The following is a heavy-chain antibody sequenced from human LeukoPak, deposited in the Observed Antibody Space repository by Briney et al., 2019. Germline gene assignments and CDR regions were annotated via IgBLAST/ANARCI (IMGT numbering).Heavy chain of an antibody. Sequence: GGSLRLSCGASGFDFNTHAMHWVRQALGKGLEWVAFIWADGSRADYADSVKGRFTISRDKSKNTLYLQMNSLRAEDTAVYYCAKDDPIGWGQGTLVTVSS. CDR2: IWADGSRA. CDR1: GFDFNTHA. J-gene: IGHJ4*02. CDR3: AKDDPIG. V-gene: IGHV3-30*02. D-gene: IGHD3-22*01.